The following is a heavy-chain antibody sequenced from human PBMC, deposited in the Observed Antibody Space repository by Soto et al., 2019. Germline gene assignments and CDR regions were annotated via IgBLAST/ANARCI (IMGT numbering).Heavy chain of an antibody. V-gene: IGHV4-4*02. CDR2: IYHSGST. CDR3: ARVGAVAGTGYYYYYYFFKGMDV. Sequence: SETLSLTCAVSGGSISSSNWWSWVRQPPGKGLEWIGEIYHSGSTNYNPSLKSRVTISVDKSKNQFSLKLSSVTAADTAVYYCARVGAVAGTGYYYYYYFFKGMDVWGQGTTVTVSS. D-gene: IGHD6-19*01. CDR1: GGSISSSNW. J-gene: IGHJ6*02.